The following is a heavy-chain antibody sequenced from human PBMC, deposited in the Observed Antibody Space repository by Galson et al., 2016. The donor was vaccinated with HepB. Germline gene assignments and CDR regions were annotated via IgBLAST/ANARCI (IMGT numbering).Heavy chain of an antibody. CDR2: ISAYNGNT. V-gene: IGHV1-18*01. CDR1: GYTFTTYG. CDR3: ARDPRKTRYQLLEIYYYCYAMDV. Sequence: QSGAEVKKPGASVKVSCKASGYTFTTYGISWVRQAPGQGLEWMGWISAYNGNTNYAQKLQGRVTMTTDTSPSTAYMELRSLRSDDTAVYYCARDPRKTRYQLLEIYYYCYAMDVWGQGTTVTVSS. D-gene: IGHD2-2*01. J-gene: IGHJ6*02.